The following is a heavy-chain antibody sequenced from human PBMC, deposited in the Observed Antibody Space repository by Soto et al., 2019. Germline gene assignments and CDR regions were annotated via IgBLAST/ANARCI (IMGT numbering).Heavy chain of an antibody. Sequence: QVQLVQSGAEVKKPGSSVKVSCKASGGTFSSYAISWVRQAPGHGLEWMGGIIPIFGTANYAQKFQGRVTIAADESTSTAYMELSSLRSEDTAVYYCASYTYYYDSSGFDAFDIWGQGTMVTVSS. CDR3: ASYTYYYDSSGFDAFDI. D-gene: IGHD3-22*01. J-gene: IGHJ3*02. CDR2: IIPIFGTA. V-gene: IGHV1-69*01. CDR1: GGTFSSYA.